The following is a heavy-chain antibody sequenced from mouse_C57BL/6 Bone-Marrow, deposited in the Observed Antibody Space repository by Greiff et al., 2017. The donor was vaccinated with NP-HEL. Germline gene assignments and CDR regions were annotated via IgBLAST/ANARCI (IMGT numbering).Heavy chain of an antibody. V-gene: IGHV5-12*01. CDR1: GFTFSDYY. J-gene: IGHJ4*01. D-gene: IGHD2-4*01. Sequence: EVHLVESGGGLVQPGGSLKLSCAASGFTFSDYYMYWVRQTPEKRLEWVAYISNGGGSTYYPDTVKGRFTISRDNAKNTLYLQMSRLKSEDTAMYYCARHMITTTGYYAMDYWGQGTSVTVSS. CDR2: ISNGGGST. CDR3: ARHMITTTGYYAMDY.